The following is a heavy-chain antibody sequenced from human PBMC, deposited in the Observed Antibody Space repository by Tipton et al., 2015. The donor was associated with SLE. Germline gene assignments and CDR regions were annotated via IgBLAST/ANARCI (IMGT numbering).Heavy chain of an antibody. CDR3: ARDHSNPVWYYYGMDV. J-gene: IGHJ6*02. CDR2: INTNTGKP. Sequence: QLVQSGSELKKPGASVKVSCKASGYTFTSYSVIWVRQAPGQGLEWMGWINTNTGKPTYAQGFTGRFVFSLDTSVSTAYLQIGSLKAEDTAVYYCARDHSNPVWYYYGMDVWGQGTTVTVSS. D-gene: IGHD4-11*01. CDR1: GYTFTSYS. V-gene: IGHV7-4-1*01.